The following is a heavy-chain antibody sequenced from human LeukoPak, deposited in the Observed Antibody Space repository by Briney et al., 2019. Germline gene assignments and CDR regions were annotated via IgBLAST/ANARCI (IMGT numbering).Heavy chain of an antibody. V-gene: IGHV3-23*01. CDR3: AKDGGEYYDILTGYYPRLYYMDV. Sequence: GGSLRLSCVASGFSFSTYGMSSVRQPAGEGLGWVLAISGSGGSTYSADSVKGRFTISRDNSKNTLYLQMNRLRAEDTAVYYCAKDGGEYYDILTGYYPRLYYMDVWGKGTTVTISS. J-gene: IGHJ6*03. CDR1: GFSFSTYG. D-gene: IGHD3-9*01. CDR2: ISGSGGST.